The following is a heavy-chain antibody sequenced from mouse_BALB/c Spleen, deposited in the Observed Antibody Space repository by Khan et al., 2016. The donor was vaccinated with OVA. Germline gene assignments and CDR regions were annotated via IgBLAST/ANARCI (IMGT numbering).Heavy chain of an antibody. Sequence: QIQLVQSGPELKKPGETVKISCKASGYTFTNYGMNWVKQAPGKGLKWMGWINTYTGEPTYADDFKGRFAFSLETSVSTAYLQINNLKNEDTATYGCARDYDGSRGGYFDVGGAGTTVTVSS. CDR2: INTYTGEP. CDR3: ARDYDGSRGGYFDV. V-gene: IGHV9-3-1*01. J-gene: IGHJ1*01. D-gene: IGHD1-1*01. CDR1: GYTFTNYG.